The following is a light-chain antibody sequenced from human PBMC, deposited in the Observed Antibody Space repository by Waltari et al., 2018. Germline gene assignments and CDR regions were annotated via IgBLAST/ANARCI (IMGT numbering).Light chain of an antibody. CDR2: VNSDGSH. J-gene: IGLJ3*02. Sequence: QLVLTQSPSASAPLGSSVNLTRTPRAGRTNNINERPQQHPKNGPRYLMKVNSDGSHNKGDKIPERFAGSSSGAERYLPISSLQSEDEADYYCQTGGHGTWVFGGGTKLTVL. CDR1: AGRTNNI. V-gene: IGLV4-69*01. CDR3: QTGGHGTWV.